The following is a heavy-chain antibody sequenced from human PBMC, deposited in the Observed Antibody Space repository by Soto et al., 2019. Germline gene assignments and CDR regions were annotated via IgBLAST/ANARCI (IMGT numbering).Heavy chain of an antibody. V-gene: IGHV4-4*02. D-gene: IGHD6-13*01. CDR2: ILHSGST. CDR3: GRNGAYSIDS. CDR1: GGSISNGNW. J-gene: IGHJ5*01. Sequence: QVQLQESGPGLVKPSETLSLTCTVYGGSISNGNWWSWVSQPPGKGLEWIGEILHSGSTSYKPSLKSRVTMSVDTSKNQFYLNLNSITAADTAVYYCGRNGAYSIDSWGQGTLVTVSS.